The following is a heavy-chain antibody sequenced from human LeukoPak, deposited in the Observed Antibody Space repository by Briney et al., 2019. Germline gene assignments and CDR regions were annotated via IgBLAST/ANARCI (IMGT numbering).Heavy chain of an antibody. V-gene: IGHV4-4*07. CDR2: IYTSGNT. CDR3: AREPTSGREPTSGRPLDY. D-gene: IGHD5-12*01. J-gene: IGHJ4*02. CDR1: GGSISSYY. Sequence: PSETLSLTCTVSGGSISSYYWSWIRQPAGKGLEWVGRIYTSGNTNYNPSLKSRVTMSLDTSKNHLSLNLSSVTAADTAVYYCAREPTSGREPTSGRPLDYWGQGTLVTVSS.